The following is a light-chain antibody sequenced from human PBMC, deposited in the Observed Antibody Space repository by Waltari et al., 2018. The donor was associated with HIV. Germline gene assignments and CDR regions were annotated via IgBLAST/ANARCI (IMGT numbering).Light chain of an antibody. CDR1: HVITND. Sequence: DIQMTQSPSSLSASVGDRFPITCRASHVITNDLAWYQQKPGKAPERLIYATSILQGGVPSRFSGSGSGTDFTLTISRLQPEDSAIYYCLQYNNYPQTFGRGTKVEI. CDR3: LQYNNYPQT. J-gene: IGKJ4*02. V-gene: IGKV1-17*01. CDR2: ATS.